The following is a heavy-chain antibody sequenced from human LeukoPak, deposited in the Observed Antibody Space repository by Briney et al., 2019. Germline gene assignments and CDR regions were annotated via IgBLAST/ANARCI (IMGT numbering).Heavy chain of an antibody. J-gene: IGHJ4*02. CDR1: GGSFSGYY. Sequence: SETLSLTCAVYGGSFSGYYWSWIRQPPGKGLEWIGEINHSGSTNYNPSLKSRVTISVDTSKNQFSLKLSSVTAADTAVYYCARGGGSGWYVDYWGQGTLVTVSS. D-gene: IGHD6-19*01. CDR2: INHSGST. V-gene: IGHV4-34*01. CDR3: ARGGGSGWYVDY.